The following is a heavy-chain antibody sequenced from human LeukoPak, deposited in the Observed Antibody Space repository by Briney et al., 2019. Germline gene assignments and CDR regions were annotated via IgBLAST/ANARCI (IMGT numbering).Heavy chain of an antibody. J-gene: IGHJ4*02. CDR1: GFTFSSYA. Sequence: PGGSLRLSCAASGFTFSSYAMSWVRQAPGKGLEWVSAISGSGGSTYYADSVKGRFTISRDNSKNTLYLQMNSLRAEDTAVYYCAKGPRTYYYDSSGPGFLGYWGQGTLVTVSS. V-gene: IGHV3-23*01. CDR3: AKGPRTYYYDSSGPGFLGY. CDR2: ISGSGGST. D-gene: IGHD3-22*01.